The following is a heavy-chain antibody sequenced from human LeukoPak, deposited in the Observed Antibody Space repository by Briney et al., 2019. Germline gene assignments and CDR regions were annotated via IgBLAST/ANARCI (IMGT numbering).Heavy chain of an antibody. CDR1: GFTFSNYG. CDR2: IWYDGNNK. CDR3: AREHTTVTSLLDY. D-gene: IGHD4-17*01. V-gene: IGHV3-33*01. Sequence: GGSLRLSCAASGFTFSNYGMHWVRQAPGKGLDWVAVIWYDGNNKYYADSVKGRFTISRDSSKNTMYLQMNSLRAEDTAVYYCAREHTTVTSLLDYWGQGTLVTVSS. J-gene: IGHJ4*02.